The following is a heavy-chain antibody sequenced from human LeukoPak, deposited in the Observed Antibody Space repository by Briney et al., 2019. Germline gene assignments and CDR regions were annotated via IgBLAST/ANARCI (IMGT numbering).Heavy chain of an antibody. V-gene: IGHV1-8*01. CDR1: GYTLTSYD. CDR2: MNPNSGNP. D-gene: IGHD3-3*01. J-gene: IGHJ6*02. Sequence: GASVKVSCKASGYTLTSYDINWVRQATGQGLEWMGWMNPNSGNPGYAQKFQGRVTMTRNTSISTAYMELSSLRSEDTAVYYCARVKGFFGVGSYYYYYYGMDVWGQGTTVTVSS. CDR3: ARVKGFFGVGSYYYYYYGMDV.